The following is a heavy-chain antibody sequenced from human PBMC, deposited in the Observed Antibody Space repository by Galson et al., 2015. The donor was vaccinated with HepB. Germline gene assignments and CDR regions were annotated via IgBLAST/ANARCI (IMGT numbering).Heavy chain of an antibody. V-gene: IGHV1-69*10. Sequence: SVKVSCKASGGTFSSYAISWVRQAPGQGLEWMGGIIPIFGIANYAQKFQGRVTITADKSTSTAYMELSSLRSEDTAVYYCARAGITYYYDSSGSPPGFHFDYWGQGTLVTVSS. CDR3: ARAGITYYYDSSGSPPGFHFDY. J-gene: IGHJ4*02. CDR2: IIPIFGIA. CDR1: GGTFSSYA. D-gene: IGHD3-22*01.